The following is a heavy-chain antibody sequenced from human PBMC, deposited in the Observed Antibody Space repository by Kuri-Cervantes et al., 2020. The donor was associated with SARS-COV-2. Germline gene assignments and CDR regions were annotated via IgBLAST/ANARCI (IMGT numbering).Heavy chain of an antibody. D-gene: IGHD4/OR15-4a*01. Sequence: SVKVSCKASGGTFSSYTISWVRQAPGQGLEWMGGIIPIFGTANYAQKFQGRVTTTADKSTSTAYMELSSLRSEDTAVYYCARDPNANHNNWFDPWGQGTLVTVSS. CDR3: ARDPNANHNNWFDP. CDR1: GGTFSSYT. V-gene: IGHV1-69*06. CDR2: IIPIFGTA. J-gene: IGHJ5*02.